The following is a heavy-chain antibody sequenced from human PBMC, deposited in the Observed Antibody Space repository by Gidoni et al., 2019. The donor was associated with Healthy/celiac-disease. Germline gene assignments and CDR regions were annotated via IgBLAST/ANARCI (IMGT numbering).Heavy chain of an antibody. Sequence: VPLVHSGAEVQKPGVSLRISRQGSGYSFTSYWISRVRQMPGKGLEWMGRIDPSDSYTNYSPSFQGHVTISADKSISTAYLQWSSLKASDTAMYYCARQGRGYSSDYWGQGTLVTVSS. CDR2: IDPSDSYT. CDR1: GYSFTSYW. CDR3: ARQGRGYSSDY. D-gene: IGHD5-18*01. V-gene: IGHV5-10-1*03. J-gene: IGHJ4*02.